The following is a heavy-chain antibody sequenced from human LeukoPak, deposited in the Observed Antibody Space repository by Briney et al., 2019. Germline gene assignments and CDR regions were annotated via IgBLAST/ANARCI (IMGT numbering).Heavy chain of an antibody. CDR3: TTDWICVGHCSDGVYQIGPFC. CDR2: IKIKAQGGTT. V-gene: IGHV3-15*01. CDR1: LFTPFDAW. J-gene: IGHJ4*02. D-gene: IGHD2-15*01. Sequence: PGGSLRDSRAASLFTPFDAWITSVCQTPGRGVEWVGRIKIKAQGGTTDYGGPMKGRSNISRDQSKNTLYLQKNSLNTEDTGVYYCTTDWICVGHCSDGVYQIGPFCWGQGTQVTVSS.